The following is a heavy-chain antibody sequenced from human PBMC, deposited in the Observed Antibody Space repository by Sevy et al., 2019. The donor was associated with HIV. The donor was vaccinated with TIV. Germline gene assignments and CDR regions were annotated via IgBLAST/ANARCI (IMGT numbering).Heavy chain of an antibody. CDR3: ATGREYYEGNSCYFDY. V-gene: IGHV1-24*01. CDR2: FDPEDGER. D-gene: IGHD3-3*01. J-gene: IGHJ4*02. CDR1: GYTLTQLS. Sequence: ASEKVSCKLSGYTLTQLSMHWVRQAPGKGLEWLGSFDPEDGERNYAQKFQGRFTMTEETTTNTAYMELSSLRSEDTAIYYCATGREYYEGNSCYFDYWGQGTLVTVSS.